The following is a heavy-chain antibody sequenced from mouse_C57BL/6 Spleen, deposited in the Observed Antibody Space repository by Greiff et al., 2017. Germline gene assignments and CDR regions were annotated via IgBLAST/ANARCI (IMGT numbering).Heavy chain of an antibody. CDR2: IYPGDGDT. CDR1: GYAFSSSW. CDR3: ARCWAYYYAMDY. D-gene: IGHD4-1*01. V-gene: IGHV1-82*01. J-gene: IGHJ4*01. Sequence: QVQLQQSGPELVKPGASVKISCKASGYAFSSSWMNWVKQRPGKGLEWIGRIYPGDGDTNYNGKFKGKATLTADKSSSTAYMQLSSLTSEDSAVYVCARCWAYYYAMDYWGQGTSVTVSS.